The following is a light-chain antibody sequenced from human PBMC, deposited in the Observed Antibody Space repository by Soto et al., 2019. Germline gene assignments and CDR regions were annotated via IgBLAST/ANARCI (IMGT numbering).Light chain of an antibody. Sequence: EIVMTQSPATLSVSPGERATLSCRASQSVGSSLAWYQQKPGQAPRLLIYGASTRATGIPARFSGSESGTEFTLTISSLQSEDFAVYYCQKYNNWPSTFGPGTKVDIK. CDR1: QSVGSS. V-gene: IGKV3-15*01. J-gene: IGKJ3*01. CDR2: GAS. CDR3: QKYNNWPST.